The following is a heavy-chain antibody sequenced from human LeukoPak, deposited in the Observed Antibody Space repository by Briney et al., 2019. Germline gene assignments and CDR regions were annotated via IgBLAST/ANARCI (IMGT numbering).Heavy chain of an antibody. J-gene: IGHJ4*02. D-gene: IGHD3-10*01. V-gene: IGHV3-9*01. CDR3: AKDMGGSGSYIFDY. CDR1: GFTFDDYA. Sequence: GRSLRLSCAASGFTFDDYAMHWVRQAPGKGLEWVSGISWNSGSIGYADSVKGRFTTSRDNAKNSLYLQMNSLRAEDTALYYCAKDMGGSGSYIFDYWGQGTLVTVSS. CDR2: ISWNSGSI.